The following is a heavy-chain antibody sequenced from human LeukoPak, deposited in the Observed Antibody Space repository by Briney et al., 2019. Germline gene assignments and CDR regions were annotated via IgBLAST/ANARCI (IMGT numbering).Heavy chain of an antibody. CDR1: GFTFSSYS. CDR2: ISSSSSTI. Sequence: PGGSLRLSCAASGFTFSSYSMNWARQAPGKGLEWVSYISSSSSTIYYADSVKGRFTISRDNAKNSLYLQMNSLRAEDTAVYYCAGATPKVYYYYMDVWGKGTTVTVSS. V-gene: IGHV3-48*01. J-gene: IGHJ6*03. CDR3: AGATPKVYYYYMDV. D-gene: IGHD4-11*01.